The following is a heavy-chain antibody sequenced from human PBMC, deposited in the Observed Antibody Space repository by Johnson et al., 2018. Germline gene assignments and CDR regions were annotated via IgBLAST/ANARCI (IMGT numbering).Heavy chain of an antibody. CDR1: GFTFSSYG. CDR3: AREASGIAAGGTEYFQH. Sequence: QVQLQESGGGVVQPGRSXRLSCAASGFTFSSYGMHWVRQAPGKGLEWVAVISYDGSNKYYADSVKGRFTISRDNSKNTLYLQMNSLRAEDTAVFYCAREASGIAAGGTEYFQHWGQGTLVTVSS. J-gene: IGHJ1*01. CDR2: ISYDGSNK. V-gene: IGHV3-30*03. D-gene: IGHD6-13*01.